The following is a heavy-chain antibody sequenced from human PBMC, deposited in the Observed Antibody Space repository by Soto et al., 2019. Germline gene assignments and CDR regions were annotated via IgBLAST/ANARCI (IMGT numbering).Heavy chain of an antibody. Sequence: QVQLQESGPGLVKPSQTLSLTCTVSGGSISSGGYYWSWIRQHPGKGLEWIGYIYYSGSTYYNPSLESRVTISVDTSKNQFPQKLTSVSAADTAVYYCASIDRRGYSYSFDSCGQGRLCTVSS. V-gene: IGHV4-31*03. D-gene: IGHD3-22*01. CDR1: GGSISSGGYY. CDR3: ASIDRRGYSYSFDS. CDR2: IYYSGST. J-gene: IGHJ5*01.